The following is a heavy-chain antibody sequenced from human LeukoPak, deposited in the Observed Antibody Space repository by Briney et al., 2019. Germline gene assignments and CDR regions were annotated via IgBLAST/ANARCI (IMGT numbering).Heavy chain of an antibody. V-gene: IGHV3-9*01. CDR1: GFTFDDYA. D-gene: IGHD1-26*01. CDR2: ISWNSGSI. Sequence: SLRLSCAASGFTFDDYAMHWVRQAPGKGLEWVSGISWNSGSIGYADSVKGRFTISRDNAKNSLYLQMNSLRAEDTALYYCAKDLTLIPELPDAFDIWGQGTMVTVSS. CDR3: AKDLTLIPELPDAFDI. J-gene: IGHJ3*02.